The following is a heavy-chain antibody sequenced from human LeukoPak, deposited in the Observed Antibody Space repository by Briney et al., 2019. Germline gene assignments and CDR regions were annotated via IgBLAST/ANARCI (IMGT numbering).Heavy chain of an antibody. Sequence: SETLFLTCAVYGGSFSGYYWSWIRQPPGKGLEWIGEINHSGSTNYNPSLKSRVTISVDTSKNRFSLKLSSVTAADTAVYYCARVGVAGTASFYYWGQGTLVTVSS. J-gene: IGHJ4*02. V-gene: IGHV4-34*01. CDR1: GGSFSGYY. D-gene: IGHD6-19*01. CDR2: INHSGST. CDR3: ARVGVAGTASFYY.